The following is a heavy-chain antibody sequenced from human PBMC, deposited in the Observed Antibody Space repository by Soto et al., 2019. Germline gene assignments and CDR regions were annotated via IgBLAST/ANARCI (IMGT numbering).Heavy chain of an antibody. D-gene: IGHD6-19*01. J-gene: IGHJ4*02. CDR1: GYTFTSYG. CDR2: ISAYNGNT. CDR3: AGAFGPGGGIAVANGY. V-gene: IGHV1-18*01. Sequence: QVQLVQSGAEVKKPGASVKVSCKASGYTFTSYGISWVRQAPGQGLEWMGWISAYNGNTNYAQKLQGRVTITTDTSTSPAYMELRSLRSDGTAVDYCAGAFGPGGGIAVANGYWGQGTLVTVSS.